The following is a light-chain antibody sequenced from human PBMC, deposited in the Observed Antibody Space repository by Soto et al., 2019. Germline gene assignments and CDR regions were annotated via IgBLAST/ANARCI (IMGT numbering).Light chain of an antibody. Sequence: DIQLTQSPSFLSASVGDRVTITCRASQGISSSLAWYQQKPGKAPKLLIYAASTFQSGLPSRFSGSASWTEFTFTFSSLQHEDFATYYFQQLNSYPRTFGQGTKVDIK. CDR1: QGISSS. CDR3: QQLNSYPRT. CDR2: AAS. J-gene: IGKJ1*01. V-gene: IGKV1-9*01.